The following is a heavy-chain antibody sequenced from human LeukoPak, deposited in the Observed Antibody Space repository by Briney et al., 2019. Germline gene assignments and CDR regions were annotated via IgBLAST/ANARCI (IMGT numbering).Heavy chain of an antibody. J-gene: IGHJ6*02. CDR2: ISYDGSNK. D-gene: IGHD4-17*01. Sequence: GGSLRLSCAASGFTFSSYGMHWVRQAPGKGLEWVAVISYDGSNKYYADSVKGRFTISRDNSKNTLYLQMNSLRAEDTAVYYCARGTDYYYGMDAWGQGTTVTVSS. V-gene: IGHV3-30*03. CDR3: ARGTDYYYGMDA. CDR1: GFTFSSYG.